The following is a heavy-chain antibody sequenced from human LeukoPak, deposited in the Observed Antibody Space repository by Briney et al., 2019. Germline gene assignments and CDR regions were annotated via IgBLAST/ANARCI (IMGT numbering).Heavy chain of an antibody. CDR1: GFTFDDYV. D-gene: IGHD2-21*02. J-gene: IGHJ4*02. CDR3: AKSLVVTAIRQFFDY. CDR2: ITGDDSTT. V-gene: IGHV3-43*02. Sequence: GGSLRLSCAASGFTFDDYVMHWVRHAPGKGLEWVSLITGDDSTTYYADSVKGRFTISRDNSKNSLYLQMNSLRTEDTALYYCAKSLVVTAIRQFFDYWGQGALVTVSS.